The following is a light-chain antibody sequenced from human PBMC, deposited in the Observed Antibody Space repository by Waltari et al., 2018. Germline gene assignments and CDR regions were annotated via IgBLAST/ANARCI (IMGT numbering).Light chain of an antibody. V-gene: IGKV3-15*01. Sequence: EIVMTQSPATLSVSPGERATLSCRASQSVTSNLAWYQQKPGPAPRLLIFGASTRATDIPARFSGSGSGTEFTLTISSLQSEDFAVYYCLQYNDWPPWTFGQGTKVEIK. J-gene: IGKJ1*01. CDR2: GAS. CDR3: LQYNDWPPWT. CDR1: QSVTSN.